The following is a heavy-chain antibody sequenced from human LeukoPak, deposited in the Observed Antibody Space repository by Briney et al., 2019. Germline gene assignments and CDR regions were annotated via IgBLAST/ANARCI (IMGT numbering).Heavy chain of an antibody. CDR1: GFTFSSYW. CDR3: AREGRVSGYDFDC. Sequence: PGGSLRLSCAASGFTFSSYWMHWVRQAPGKGLVWVSRIKSDGSSITYADSVKGRFTISRDNAKNTLYLQTNSLRVEDTAVYYCAREGRVSGYDFDCWGQGTLVTVSS. V-gene: IGHV3-74*03. J-gene: IGHJ4*02. CDR2: IKSDGSSI. D-gene: IGHD5-12*01.